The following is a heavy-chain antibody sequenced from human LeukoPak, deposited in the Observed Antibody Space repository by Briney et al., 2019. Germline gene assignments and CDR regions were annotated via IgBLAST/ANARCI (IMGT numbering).Heavy chain of an antibody. CDR3: ARNLGSGFDY. D-gene: IGHD2-15*01. CDR1: GGSISSYY. CDR2: IYYSGST. J-gene: IGHJ4*02. Sequence: SETLSLTCTVSGGSISSYYWSWIRQPPGKGLEWIGYIYYSGSTNYNPSLKSRVTISVDTSKNQLSLKLSSVTAADTAVYYCARNLGSGFDYWGQGTLVTVSS. V-gene: IGHV4-59*01.